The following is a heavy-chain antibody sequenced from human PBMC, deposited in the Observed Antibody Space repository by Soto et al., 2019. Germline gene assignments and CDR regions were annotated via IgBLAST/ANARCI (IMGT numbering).Heavy chain of an antibody. V-gene: IGHV1-69*02. Sequence: QVQLVQSGAEVKKPGSSVKVSCKASGGTFSSYTISWVRQAPGQGLEWMGRIIPILGIANYAQNFQGRVTITADKSTSTVYMELTTLRSEDTAVYYCATLAVAGPLDYWGQGTLVTVSS. J-gene: IGHJ4*02. CDR1: GGTFSSYT. D-gene: IGHD6-19*01. CDR2: IIPILGIA. CDR3: ATLAVAGPLDY.